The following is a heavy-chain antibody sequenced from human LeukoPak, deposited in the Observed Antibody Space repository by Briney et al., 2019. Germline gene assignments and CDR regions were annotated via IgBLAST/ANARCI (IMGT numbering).Heavy chain of an antibody. V-gene: IGHV3-23*01. CDR3: AKGWLIFGVVPDAFDI. CDR2: ISGSGGST. Sequence: GGSLRLSCAASGFTFSSYAMSWVRQAPGKGLEWVSAISGSGGSTYYADSVKGRFTISRDNSKNTLYLQMNSLRAEDTAVYYCAKGWLIFGVVPDAFDIWGQGTMVTVSS. CDR1: GFTFSSYA. J-gene: IGHJ3*02. D-gene: IGHD3-3*01.